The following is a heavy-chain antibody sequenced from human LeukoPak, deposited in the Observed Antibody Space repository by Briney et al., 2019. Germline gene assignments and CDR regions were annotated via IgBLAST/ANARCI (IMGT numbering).Heavy chain of an antibody. Sequence: GESLKISCKGSGYTYTNYWIILVRQMPGKGLEWMGRIDPSDSHTNYSPYFQGHVTISADKSISTAYLQWSSLKASDTAIYYCARKNPTALRNNWFDPWGQGTLVTVSS. D-gene: IGHD5-18*01. J-gene: IGHJ5*02. V-gene: IGHV5-10-1*01. CDR2: IDPSDSHT. CDR1: GYTYTNYW. CDR3: ARKNPTALRNNWFDP.